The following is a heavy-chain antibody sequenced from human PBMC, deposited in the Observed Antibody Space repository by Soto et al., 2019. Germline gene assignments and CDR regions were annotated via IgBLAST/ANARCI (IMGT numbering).Heavy chain of an antibody. D-gene: IGHD3-22*01. CDR1: GFTFSSYG. Sequence: QVQLVESGGGVVQPGRSLRLSCAASGFTFSSYGMHWVRQAPDKGLEWVAVIWYDGSNKYYADSVKGRFTISRDNSKNTLYLQMNSLRAEDTAVYYCARDVLVSYDSSGYYKGLDYWGQGTLVTVSS. CDR3: ARDVLVSYDSSGYYKGLDY. CDR2: IWYDGSNK. V-gene: IGHV3-33*01. J-gene: IGHJ4*02.